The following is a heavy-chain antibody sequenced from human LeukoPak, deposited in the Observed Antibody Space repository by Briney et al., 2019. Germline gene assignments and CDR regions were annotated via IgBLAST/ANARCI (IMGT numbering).Heavy chain of an antibody. CDR1: GFTFSSYG. CDR2: IRYDGSNK. CDR3: AKDQEMATGPYCFDY. V-gene: IGHV3-30*02. J-gene: IGHJ4*02. Sequence: GGSLRLSCAASGFTFSSYGMHWVRQAPGKWLEWVAFIRYDGSNKYYADSVKGRFTISRDNSKNTLYLQMNSLRAEDTAVYYCAKDQEMATGPYCFDYWGQGTLVTVSS. D-gene: IGHD5-24*01.